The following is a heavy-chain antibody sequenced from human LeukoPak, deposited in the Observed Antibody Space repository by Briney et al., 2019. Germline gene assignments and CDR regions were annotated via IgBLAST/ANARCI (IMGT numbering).Heavy chain of an antibody. CDR1: GGSISSYY. CDR2: IYYSGST. J-gene: IGHJ4*02. Sequence: KASETLSLTCTVSGGSISSYYWSWIRQPPGKGLEWIGYIYYSGSTNYNPSLKSRVTISVDTSKNQFSLKLSSVTAADTAVYYCAKTKPVYGSGKDTTTLAPDYWGQGTLVTVSS. CDR3: AKTKPVYGSGKDTTTLAPDY. V-gene: IGHV4-59*01. D-gene: IGHD3-10*01.